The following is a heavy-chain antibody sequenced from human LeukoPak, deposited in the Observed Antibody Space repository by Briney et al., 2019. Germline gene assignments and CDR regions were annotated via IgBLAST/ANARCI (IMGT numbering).Heavy chain of an antibody. J-gene: IGHJ4*02. CDR1: GYTFTGYY. V-gene: IGHV1-2*06. CDR2: INPNSGGT. CDR3: ARVDQWYGSGSYYFDY. Sequence: GASVKVSCKASGYTFTGYYMHWVRQAPGQGLEWMGRINPNSGGTNYAQKLQGRVTMTTDTSTSTAYMELRSLRSDDTAVYYCARVDQWYGSGSYYFDYWGQGTLVTVSS. D-gene: IGHD3-10*01.